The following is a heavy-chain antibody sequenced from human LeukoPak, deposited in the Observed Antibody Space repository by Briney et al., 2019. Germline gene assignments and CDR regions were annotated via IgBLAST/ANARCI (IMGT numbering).Heavy chain of an antibody. V-gene: IGHV3-20*04. CDR2: INWRGGST. CDR1: GFAFAEHG. Sequence: GGSLRLSCTASGFAFAEHGMSWVRQVPGKGLEWVSGINWRGGSTGYADPLRGRFTISRDNAKNSLYLQMDSLRAEDTALYYCARAPITSPFYFDYWGQGTLVTVSS. D-gene: IGHD2-2*01. J-gene: IGHJ4*02. CDR3: ARAPITSPFYFDY.